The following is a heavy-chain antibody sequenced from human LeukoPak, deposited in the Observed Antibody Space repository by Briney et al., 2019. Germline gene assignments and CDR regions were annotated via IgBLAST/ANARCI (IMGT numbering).Heavy chain of an antibody. CDR3: STSDTAMINYFHY. CDR2: IKSKSDGGTT. D-gene: IGHD5-18*01. V-gene: IGHV3-15*01. CDR1: GFTLSDHT. Sequence: PGGSLRLSCAASGFTLSDHTMNWVRQAPGKGLEWVGRIKSKSDGGTTDYAPPVKGRFTISRDDSKNTLYLQMNSLETEDTAVYYCSTSDTAMINYFHYWGQGTLVTVSS. J-gene: IGHJ4*02.